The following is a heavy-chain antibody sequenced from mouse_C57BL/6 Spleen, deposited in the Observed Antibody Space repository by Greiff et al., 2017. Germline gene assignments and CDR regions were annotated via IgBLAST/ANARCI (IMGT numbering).Heavy chain of an antibody. J-gene: IGHJ3*01. CDR2: IYPGDGDT. CDR1: GYAFSSSW. CDR3: ARFTTGAY. D-gene: IGHD1-1*01. Sequence: QVQLQQSGPELVKPGASVKISCKASGYAFSSSWMNWVKQRPGKGLEWIGRIYPGDGDTNYNGKFKGKATLTADKSSSTAYMQLSSLTSEDSAVYFCARFTTGAYWGQGTLVTVSA. V-gene: IGHV1-82*01.